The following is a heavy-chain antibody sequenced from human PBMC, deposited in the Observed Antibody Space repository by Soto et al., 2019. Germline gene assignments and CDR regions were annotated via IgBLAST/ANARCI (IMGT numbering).Heavy chain of an antibody. CDR3: ARGPTCIEGYCSSGSWHDY. V-gene: IGHV3-48*01. J-gene: IGHJ4*02. Sequence: EVQLVESGGDLVQPGESLRVSCAASGFTFSNYDMNWVRQAPGKGLEWGSYISSSSGTIYYADSVKGRFTTSRDNAKNSLYLQMNSLRAEDTAVYYCARGPTCIEGYCSSGSWHDYWGQGTLVTVSS. D-gene: IGHD2-15*01. CDR2: ISSSSGTI. CDR1: GFTFSNYD.